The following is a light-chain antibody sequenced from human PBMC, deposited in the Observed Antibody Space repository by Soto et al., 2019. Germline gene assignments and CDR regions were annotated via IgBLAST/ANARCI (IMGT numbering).Light chain of an antibody. Sequence: ENVMTQSPATLSVTPGEGATLSCRASENVDTNLAWYQHKPGQAPRLLIYGTSTRAGGVPARFSGGGSGTEFTLTITSLQSEDFAVYYCHQYNGWPRPFGQGTKVDIK. J-gene: IGKJ1*01. CDR1: ENVDTN. CDR3: HQYNGWPRP. V-gene: IGKV3-15*01. CDR2: GTS.